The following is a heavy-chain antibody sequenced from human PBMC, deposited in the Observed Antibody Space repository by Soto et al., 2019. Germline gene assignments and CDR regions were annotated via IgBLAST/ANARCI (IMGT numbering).Heavy chain of an antibody. CDR3: ATFEGTLVRGGRSSPYEMEV. Sequence: QVLLVQSGPEVKKPGSSVKVSCKASGGTFNNYAINWVRQAPGKGLEWMGGIIPTFGTGNHAQKFQGRVTITADESTTTAYMELNSLRSEDTAIYYWATFEGTLVRGGRSSPYEMEVWGQANTVIVSS. J-gene: IGHJ6*02. V-gene: IGHV1-69*01. CDR1: GGTFNNYA. CDR2: IIPTFGTG. D-gene: IGHD3-10*01.